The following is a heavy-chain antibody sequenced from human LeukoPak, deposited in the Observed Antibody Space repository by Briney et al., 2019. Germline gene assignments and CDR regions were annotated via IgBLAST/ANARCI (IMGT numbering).Heavy chain of an antibody. CDR3: ARAPTQTTVTPIDY. CDR2: INHSGST. V-gene: IGHV4-34*01. D-gene: IGHD4-17*01. CDR1: GGSFSGYY. J-gene: IGHJ4*02. Sequence: PSETLSLTCAVYGGSFSGYYWGWIRQPPGKGLEWIGEINHSGSTNYNPSLKSRVTISVDTSKNQFSLKLSSVTAADTAVYYCARAPTQTTVTPIDYWGQGTLVTVS.